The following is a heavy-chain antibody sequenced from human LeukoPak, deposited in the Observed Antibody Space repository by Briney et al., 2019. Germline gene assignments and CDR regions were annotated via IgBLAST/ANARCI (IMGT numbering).Heavy chain of an antibody. V-gene: IGHV3-66*01. D-gene: IGHD1-26*01. Sequence: GGSLRLSCAVSGFTVSSNFMSWVRQAPGKGPEWVSAIYTSGITYYADSMRGRFTISRDNSKNTLYLQMDSLTAEDTAVYYCAREDAGGTYSFDYWGQGTLVTVSP. CDR1: GFTVSSNF. CDR2: IYTSGIT. CDR3: AREDAGGTYSFDY. J-gene: IGHJ4*02.